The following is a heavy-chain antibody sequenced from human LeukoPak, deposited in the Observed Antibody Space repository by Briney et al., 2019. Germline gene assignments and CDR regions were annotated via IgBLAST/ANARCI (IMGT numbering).Heavy chain of an antibody. CDR2: SNPNTGNT. CDR3: ARTVVVTREHSFDI. CDR1: GYTFTSYG. V-gene: IGHV1-8*02. D-gene: IGHD2-21*02. J-gene: IGHJ3*02. Sequence: GASVKVCCKSSGYTFTSYGISWVRQATGQGLEWMGWSNPNTGNTGYAQKLQGRVPMTRNTSISTAYMELSILRSEDAAVYYCARTVVVTREHSFDIWGQGKMVTVSS.